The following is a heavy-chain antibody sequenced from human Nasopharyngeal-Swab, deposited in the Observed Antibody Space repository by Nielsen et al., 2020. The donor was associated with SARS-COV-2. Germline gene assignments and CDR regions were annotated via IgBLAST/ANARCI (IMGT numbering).Heavy chain of an antibody. CDR2: IGTEGDT. D-gene: IGHD3-3*01. J-gene: IGHJ6*03. Sequence: GGSLRLSCAASGFTFSSYDMHWVRPVTVKGLEWVSSIGTEGDTHYPDSVKGRFTISRENAKSSLYLQMNIVRAEDTGVYYCARARGINLGLGVVGDMDVWGKGTTVTVSS. CDR1: GFTFSSYD. CDR3: ARARGINLGLGVVGDMDV. V-gene: IGHV3-13*01.